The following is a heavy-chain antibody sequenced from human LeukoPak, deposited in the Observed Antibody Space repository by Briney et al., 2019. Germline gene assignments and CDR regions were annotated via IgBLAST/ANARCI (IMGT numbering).Heavy chain of an antibody. V-gene: IGHV3-30*02. D-gene: IGHD2-2*01. J-gene: IGHJ6*03. Sequence: GGSLRLSCAASGFTFSSYGMHWVRQAPGKGLEWVAFIRYDGSNKYYADSVKGRFTISRDNSKNTLYLQMNSLRAGDTAVYYCARGTSLRGYMDVWGKGTTVTVSS. CDR3: ARGTSLRGYMDV. CDR1: GFTFSSYG. CDR2: IRYDGSNK.